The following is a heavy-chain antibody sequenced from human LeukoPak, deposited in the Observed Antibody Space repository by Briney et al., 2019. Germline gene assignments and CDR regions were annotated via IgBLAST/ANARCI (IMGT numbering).Heavy chain of an antibody. Sequence: PSETVSLTCTVSGGSISSSGYYWGWIRQPPGKGLEWIASIYYSGSTYYNPSLKSRVTISVDTSKNQLSLKLSSLTAADTAVYYCARHEYIGSYSGLSWFDAGGQATLVTVSS. CDR1: GGSISSSGYY. CDR2: IYYSGST. D-gene: IGHD1-26*01. V-gene: IGHV4-39*01. CDR3: ARHEYIGSYSGLSWFDA. J-gene: IGHJ5*02.